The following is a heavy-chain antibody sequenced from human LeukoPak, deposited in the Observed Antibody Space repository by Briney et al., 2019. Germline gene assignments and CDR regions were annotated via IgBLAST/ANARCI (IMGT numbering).Heavy chain of an antibody. CDR2: IWYDGSKK. CDR1: GFTFSSHG. V-gene: IGHV3-33*01. Sequence: QSGGSLRLSCAACGFTFSSHGMHWVRQAPGKGLEWVAVIWYDGSKKYHADCVKGRFTISRDISKNTLYLQMNGLRAEDTSVYYCARDLLGYSYDAYYFDFWGQGTLVTVSS. D-gene: IGHD5-18*01. CDR3: ARDLLGYSYDAYYFDF. J-gene: IGHJ4*02.